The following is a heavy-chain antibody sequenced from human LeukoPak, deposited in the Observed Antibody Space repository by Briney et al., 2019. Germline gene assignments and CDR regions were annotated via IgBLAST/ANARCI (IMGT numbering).Heavy chain of an antibody. CDR2: IYYSGST. CDR1: GDSISSNY. D-gene: IGHD6-13*01. CDR3: ARDYHSWPRGYYSDY. V-gene: IGHV4-59*01. J-gene: IGHJ4*02. Sequence: SETLSLTCTVSGDSISSNYWSWIRQPPGKGLEWIGYIYYSGSTNYNYNPSLKSRVTISVDTSKNQFSPKLSSVTAADTAVYYCARDYHSWPRGYYSDYWGQGTLVTISS.